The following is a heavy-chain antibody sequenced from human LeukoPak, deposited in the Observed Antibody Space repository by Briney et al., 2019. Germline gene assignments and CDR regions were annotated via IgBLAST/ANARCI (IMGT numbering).Heavy chain of an antibody. CDR1: GGSISSYY. V-gene: IGHV4-4*07. J-gene: IGHJ5*02. Sequence: SETLSLTCTVSGGSISSYYWSWIRQPPGKGLEWIGRIYTSGSTNYNPSLKSRVTMSVDTSKNQFSLKLSSVTAADTAVYYCARVKVYYDFWSGYEVYWFDPWGQGTLVTVSS. D-gene: IGHD3-3*01. CDR3: ARVKVYYDFWSGYEVYWFDP. CDR2: IYTSGST.